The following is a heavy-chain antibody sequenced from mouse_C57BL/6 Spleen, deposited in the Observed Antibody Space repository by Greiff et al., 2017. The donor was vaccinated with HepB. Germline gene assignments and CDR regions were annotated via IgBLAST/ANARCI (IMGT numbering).Heavy chain of an antibody. V-gene: IGHV5-4*01. CDR3: ARSGYYGSSYYFDY. CDR2: ISDGGSYT. CDR1: GFTFSSYA. D-gene: IGHD1-1*01. Sequence: EVQVVESGGGLVKPGGSLKLSCAASGFTFSSYAMSWVRQTPEKRLEWVATISDGGSYTYYPDNVKGRFTISRDNAKNNLYLQMSHLKSEDTAMYYCARSGYYGSSYYFDYWGQGTTLTVSS. J-gene: IGHJ2*01.